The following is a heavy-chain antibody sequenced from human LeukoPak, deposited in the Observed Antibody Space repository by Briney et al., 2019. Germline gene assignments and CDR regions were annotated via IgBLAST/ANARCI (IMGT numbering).Heavy chain of an antibody. CDR1: GFTFSDYF. D-gene: IGHD6-19*01. J-gene: IGHJ5*02. V-gene: IGHV3-11*01. CDR3: ARDPGYTSAWYGNWFDP. Sequence: GGSLRLSCAASGFTFSDYFLSWIRQAPGKGLEWVSYISSSDITIYYADSVKGRFTISRDNAKNSLYLQMNSLRAEDTAVYYCARDPGYTSAWYGNWFDPWGQGTMVTVSS. CDR2: ISSSDITI.